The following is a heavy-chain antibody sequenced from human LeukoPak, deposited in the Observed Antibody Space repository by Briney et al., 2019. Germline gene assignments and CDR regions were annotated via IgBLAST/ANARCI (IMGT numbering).Heavy chain of an antibody. D-gene: IGHD2-21*02. CDR1: GFTFSSYE. CDR3: ANEGAMKGSCGGDCYSGY. CDR2: ISSSGSNI. J-gene: IGHJ4*02. Sequence: GGSLRLSCAASGFTFSSYEMNWVRHAPGKGLEWVSYISSSGSNIYYADSVKGRFTVSRGNAKNSLYLQMNSLKAEDTAVYYCANEGAMKGSCGGDCYSGYWGQGTLVTVSS. V-gene: IGHV3-48*03.